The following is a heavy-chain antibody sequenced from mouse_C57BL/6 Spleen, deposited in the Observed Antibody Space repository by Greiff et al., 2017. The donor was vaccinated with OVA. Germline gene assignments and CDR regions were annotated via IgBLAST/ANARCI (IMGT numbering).Heavy chain of an antibody. CDR1: GYAFSSSW. D-gene: IGHD1-1*01. V-gene: IGHV1-82*01. CDR2: IYPGDGDT. Sequence: QVQLKQSGPELVKPGASVKISCKASGYAFSSSWMNWVKQRPGKGLEWIGRIYPGDGDTNYNGKFKGKATLTADKSSSTAYMQLSSLTSEDSAVYFCARFYYPLYFDYWGQGTTLTVSS. J-gene: IGHJ2*01. CDR3: ARFYYPLYFDY.